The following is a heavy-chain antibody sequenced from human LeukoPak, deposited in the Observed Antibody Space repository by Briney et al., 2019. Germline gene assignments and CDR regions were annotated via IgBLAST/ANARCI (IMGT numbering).Heavy chain of an antibody. D-gene: IGHD3-22*01. V-gene: IGHV3-7*01. CDR2: IKQDGGEK. CDR3: ARSGNSFDSSGGGKIDY. J-gene: IGHJ4*02. Sequence: PGGSLRLSCAASEFTFSSYWMSWVRQAPGKGLEWVAHIKQDGGEKYYLDSVKGRFTVSRDNAKNSLYLQMSSLRAEDTAVYYCARSGNSFDSSGGGKIDYWGQGTLVTVSS. CDR1: EFTFSSYW.